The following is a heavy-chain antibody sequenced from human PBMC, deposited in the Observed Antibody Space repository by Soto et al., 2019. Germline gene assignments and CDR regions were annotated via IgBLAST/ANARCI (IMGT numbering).Heavy chain of an antibody. CDR1: GFTFSSYG. J-gene: IGHJ5*02. V-gene: IGHV3-33*01. Sequence: ESGGGVVQPGRSLRLSCAASGFTFSSYGMHWVRQAPGKGLEWVAVIWYDGSNKYYADSVKGRFTISRDNSKNTLYLQMNSLRAEDTAVYYCARDRDSSGGSNWFDPWGQGTLVTVSS. CDR2: IWYDGSNK. D-gene: IGHD6-25*01. CDR3: ARDRDSSGGSNWFDP.